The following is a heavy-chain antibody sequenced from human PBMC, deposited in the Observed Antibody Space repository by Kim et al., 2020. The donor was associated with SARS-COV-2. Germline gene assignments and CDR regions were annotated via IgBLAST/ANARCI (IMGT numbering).Heavy chain of an antibody. D-gene: IGHD3-16*02. CDR3: ARTITVGGVIVRGGYYFDY. CDR1: GGSISSYY. V-gene: IGHV4-59*13. J-gene: IGHJ4*02. CDR2: IYYSGST. Sequence: SETLSLTCTVSGGSISSYYWSWIRQPPGKGLEWIGYIYYSGSTNYNPSLKSRVTISVDTSKNQFSLKLSSVTAADTAVYYCARTITVGGVIVRGGYYFDYWGQGTLVTVSS.